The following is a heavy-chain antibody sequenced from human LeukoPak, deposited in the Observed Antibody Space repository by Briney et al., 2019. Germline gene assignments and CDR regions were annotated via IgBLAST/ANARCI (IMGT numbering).Heavy chain of an antibody. J-gene: IGHJ5*02. CDR3: AREHTGPFDP. CDR2: MYYSGST. V-gene: IGHV4-39*07. CDR1: GGSISSSSYY. Sequence: SETLSLTCTVSGGSISSSSYYWGWIRQPPGKGLEWIGSMYYSGSTYYNPSLKSRVSTSVDTSKNQFSLNVSSVTAADTAVYYCAREHTGPFDPWGQGTLVTVSS. D-gene: IGHD2-21*01.